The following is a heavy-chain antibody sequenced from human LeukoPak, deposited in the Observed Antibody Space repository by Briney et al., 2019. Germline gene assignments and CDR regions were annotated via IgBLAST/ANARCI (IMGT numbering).Heavy chain of an antibody. V-gene: IGHV4-34*01. CDR2: INHSGST. CDR3: ARYDFWSGYNDY. J-gene: IGHJ4*02. CDR1: GGSFSGYY. Sequence: SETLSLTCAVYGGSFSGYYWTWIRQPPGKGLEWIGEINHSGSTNYNPSLKSRVTISVDTPKNQFSLKLSSVTAADTAVYYCARYDFWSGYNDYWGQGTLVTVSS. D-gene: IGHD3/OR15-3a*01.